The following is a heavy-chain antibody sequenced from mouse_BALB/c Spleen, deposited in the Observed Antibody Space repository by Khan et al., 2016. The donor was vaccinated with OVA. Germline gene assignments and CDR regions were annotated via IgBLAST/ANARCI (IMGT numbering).Heavy chain of an antibody. V-gene: IGHV5-4*02. CDR3: ARAGYGGFAY. CDR1: GFTFSDYY. J-gene: IGHJ3*01. CDR2: ISAGGTST. D-gene: IGHD1-1*02. Sequence: EVELVEPGGGLVKPGGSLKLSCAASGFTFSDYYMYWVRQTPEKRLEWVATISAGGTSTSYPDSVKGRFTISRANAKNDLYLQMSSLESEDTAMYYGARAGYGGFAYWGQGTLVTVSA.